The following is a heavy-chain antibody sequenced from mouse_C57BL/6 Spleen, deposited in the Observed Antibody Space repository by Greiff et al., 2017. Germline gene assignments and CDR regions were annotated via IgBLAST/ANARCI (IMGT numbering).Heavy chain of an antibody. V-gene: IGHV1-50*01. Sequence: QVQLQQSGAELVKPGASVKLSCKASGYTFTSYWMQWVKQRPGQGLEWIGEIDPSDGYTNYNKKFKGKATFTVDTASSTAYMQLSSLTSEDAAVYSCARGDYGSTFEVWGTGTTVTVSS. CDR1: GYTFTSYW. J-gene: IGHJ1*03. D-gene: IGHD1-1*01. CDR3: ARGDYGSTFEV. CDR2: IDPSDGYT.